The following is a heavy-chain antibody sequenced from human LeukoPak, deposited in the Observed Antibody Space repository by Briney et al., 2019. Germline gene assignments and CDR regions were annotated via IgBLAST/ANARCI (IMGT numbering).Heavy chain of an antibody. Sequence: ASVKVSCKASGYTFTGYYLHWVRQAPGQGLEWMGWIYPYSGDTNYAQNFQGRVTMTRDTSISTAYMELSSLKSDDTAVYYCARDRNSGSSLDIWGQGTMLTVSS. CDR2: IYPYSGDT. CDR3: ARDRNSGSSLDI. D-gene: IGHD6-6*01. V-gene: IGHV1-2*02. J-gene: IGHJ3*02. CDR1: GYTFTGYY.